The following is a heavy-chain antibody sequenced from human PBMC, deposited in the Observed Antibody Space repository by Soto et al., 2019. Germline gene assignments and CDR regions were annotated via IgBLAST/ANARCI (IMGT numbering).Heavy chain of an antibody. J-gene: IGHJ4*02. V-gene: IGHV4-34*01. Sequence: LSLTCAVYGGSFSGYYWSWIRQPPGKGLEWIGEINHSGSTNYNPSLKSRVTISVDTSKNQFSLKLSSVTAADTAVYYCASLPTSPGIAAAAAKYWGQGTLVTVSS. CDR3: ASLPTSPGIAAAAAKY. CDR1: GGSFSGYY. CDR2: INHSGST. D-gene: IGHD6-13*01.